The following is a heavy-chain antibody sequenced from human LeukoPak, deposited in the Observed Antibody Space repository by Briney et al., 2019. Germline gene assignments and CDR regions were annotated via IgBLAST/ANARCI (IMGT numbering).Heavy chain of an antibody. V-gene: IGHV1-18*01. D-gene: IGHD2-2*01. CDR3: ARAGYCSSTSCPYYFDH. CDR2: ISAYNGNT. J-gene: IGHJ4*02. CDR1: GYTFTSYG. Sequence: ASVKVSCKASGYTFTSYGISWVRQAPGQGLEWMGWISAYNGNTNYAQKLQGRVTMTTDTSTSTAYMELRSLRSDDTAVYYCARAGYCSSTSCPYYFDHWGQGTLVSVSS.